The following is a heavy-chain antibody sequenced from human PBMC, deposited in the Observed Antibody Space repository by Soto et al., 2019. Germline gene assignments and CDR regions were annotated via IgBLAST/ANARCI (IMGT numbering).Heavy chain of an antibody. CDR3: ARDPGSWQWLARPPGGYFDY. V-gene: IGHV3-30-3*01. J-gene: IGHJ4*02. Sequence: QVQLVESGGGVVQPGRSLRLSCAASGFTFSSYAMHWVRQAPGKGLEWVAVISYDGSNKYYADSVKGRFTISRDNSKNTLYLQMNSRRAEDTAVYYCARDPGSWQWLARPPGGYFDYWGQGTLVTVSS. D-gene: IGHD6-19*01. CDR1: GFTFSSYA. CDR2: ISYDGSNK.